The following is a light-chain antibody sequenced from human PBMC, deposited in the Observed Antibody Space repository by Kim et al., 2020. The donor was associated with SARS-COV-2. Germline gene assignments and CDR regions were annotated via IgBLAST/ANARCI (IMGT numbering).Light chain of an antibody. V-gene: IGKV3-15*01. CDR3: QQYNNWPPYT. CDR2: GAS. J-gene: IGKJ2*01. Sequence: ETVMTQSPATLSVSPGERATLSCRASQSVSSNLAWYQQKPGQAPRLLIYGASTRATGIPARFSGSGSGTDFTLTISSLQSEDFAVYYCQQYNNWPPYTFGQGTKVDIK. CDR1: QSVSSN.